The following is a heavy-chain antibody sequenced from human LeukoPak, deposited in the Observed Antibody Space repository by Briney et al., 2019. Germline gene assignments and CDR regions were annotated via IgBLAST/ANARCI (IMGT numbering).Heavy chain of an antibody. J-gene: IGHJ4*02. D-gene: IGHD6-6*01. V-gene: IGHV3-53*01. CDR1: GLTVSSSY. Sequence: GGSLRLSCAASGLTVSSSYMNWVRQAPGKGLEWVSVIYSDGNTYYADSVKGRFTISRDNSKNTLYLQMNSLRAEDTAVYYCAGAQGISARWWGQGTLVTVSS. CDR2: IYSDGNT. CDR3: AGAQGISARW.